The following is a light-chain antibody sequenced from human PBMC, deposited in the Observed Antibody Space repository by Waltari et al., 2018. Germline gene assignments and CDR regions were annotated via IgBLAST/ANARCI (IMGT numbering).Light chain of an antibody. V-gene: IGKV3-20*01. CDR1: QSVSSSH. CDR2: GAS. J-gene: IGKJ1*01. Sequence: EIVLTQSPGTLSLSPGERATLSCRASQSVSSSHLAWYQQKPGQAPRRLVYGASSRATGIPDRFSGSGSGTDFTLTISRLEPEDFAVYYCQQYGSSPRTFGQGTKVEIK. CDR3: QQYGSSPRT.